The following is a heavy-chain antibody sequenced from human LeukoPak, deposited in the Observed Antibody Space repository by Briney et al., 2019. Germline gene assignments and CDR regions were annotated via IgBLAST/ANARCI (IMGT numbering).Heavy chain of an antibody. D-gene: IGHD6-19*01. Sequence: SETLSLTCTVSGGSISSIDYHWVWIRQPPGKGLEWIGSISYSGSTHCNPSLRSRVTMSVDTSKNQFSLKLSSVTAADTAVFHCARHEDSGDWYLDYWGQGRLVTVSS. CDR2: ISYSGST. CDR3: ARHEDSGDWYLDY. CDR1: GGSISSIDYH. J-gene: IGHJ4*02. V-gene: IGHV4-39*01.